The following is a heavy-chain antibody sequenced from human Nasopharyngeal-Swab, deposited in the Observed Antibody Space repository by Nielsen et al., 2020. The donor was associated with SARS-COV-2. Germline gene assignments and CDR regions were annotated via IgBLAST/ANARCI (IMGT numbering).Heavy chain of an antibody. J-gene: IGHJ5*02. D-gene: IGHD6-19*01. V-gene: IGHV1-24*01. Sequence: ASVKVSCQVSGYTLTELSMHWVRQAPGKGLEWMGGFDPEDGETIYAQKFQGRVTMTEDTSTDTAYMELSSLRSEDTAVYYCATGPPVAGHNWFDPWGQGTLVTVSS. CDR2: FDPEDGET. CDR3: ATGPPVAGHNWFDP. CDR1: GYTLTELS.